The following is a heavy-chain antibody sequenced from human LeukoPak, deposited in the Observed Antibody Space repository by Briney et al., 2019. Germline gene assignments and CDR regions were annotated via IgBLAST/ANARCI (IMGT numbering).Heavy chain of an antibody. CDR1: GFTFSSYG. J-gene: IGHJ4*02. CDR3: ARDPDYGDPGPFWDY. Sequence: GSLRLSCAASGFTFSSYGMHWVRQAPGKGLEWVANINQDGSGRYHVDSVKGRITISRDNAKNSLYLQMNSLRAEDTAVYYCARDPDYGDPGPFWDYWGQGTLVTVSS. D-gene: IGHD4-17*01. CDR2: INQDGSGR. V-gene: IGHV3-7*01.